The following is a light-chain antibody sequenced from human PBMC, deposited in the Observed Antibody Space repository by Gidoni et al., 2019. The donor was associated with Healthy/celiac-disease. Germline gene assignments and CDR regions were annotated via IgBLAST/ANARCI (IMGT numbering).Light chain of an antibody. CDR2: EVS. CDR1: SSDVGVYHY. V-gene: IGLV2-8*01. J-gene: IGLJ2*01. CDR3: SSYAGSNNFDVV. Sequence: QSALTQPPSASGSPGQSVTISCTGTSSDVGVYHYVSWYQQHPGKAPKLMIYEVSKRPSGVPDRFSGSKSGNTASLTVSGLQAEDEADYYCSSYAGSNNFDVVFGGGTKLTVL.